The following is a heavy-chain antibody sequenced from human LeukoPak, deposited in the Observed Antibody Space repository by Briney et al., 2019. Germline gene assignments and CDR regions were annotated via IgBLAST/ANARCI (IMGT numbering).Heavy chain of an antibody. J-gene: IGHJ5*02. CDR3: ARAVAGKNWFDP. V-gene: IGHV1-3*01. CDR2: INAGNGNT. Sequence: ASVNVSFKASGYTFTSYAMHWVRQAPGQRLEWMGRINAGNGNTKYSQKFQGGVTITRDTSASTAYMELSSLRSEDTAVYYCARAVAGKNWFDPWGQGTLVTVSS. D-gene: IGHD6-19*01. CDR1: GYTFTSYA.